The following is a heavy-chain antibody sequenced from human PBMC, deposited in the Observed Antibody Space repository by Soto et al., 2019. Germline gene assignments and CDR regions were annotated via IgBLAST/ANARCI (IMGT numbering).Heavy chain of an antibody. CDR2: INPILSMS. V-gene: IGHV1-69*02. J-gene: IGHJ4*02. CDR1: GDTFSFYS. D-gene: IGHD3-10*01. Sequence: QVQLVQSGAEVRKPGSSVKVSYKASGDTFSFYSINWVRQAPGLGLEWMGRINPILSMSNYAQRFQGRVTMTADKSTSTAYRELSGLRSEDTAIYYCASSYGSGYRAFDYWGQGALVTVSS. CDR3: ASSYGSGYRAFDY.